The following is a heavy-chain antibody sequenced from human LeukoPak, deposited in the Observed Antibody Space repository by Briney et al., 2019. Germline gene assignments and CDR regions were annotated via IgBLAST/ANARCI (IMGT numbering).Heavy chain of an antibody. Sequence: PSETLSLTCTVSGGSISSGSYCWSWIRQPAGKGLEWIGHIYSSGSTNYNPSLKSRVTISVDTSKNQFSLKLSSVTAADTAVYYCARGLRSSWYLYWFDPWGQGTLVTVSS. D-gene: IGHD6-13*01. V-gene: IGHV4-61*09. J-gene: IGHJ5*02. CDR1: GGSISSGSYC. CDR3: ARGLRSSWYLYWFDP. CDR2: IYSSGST.